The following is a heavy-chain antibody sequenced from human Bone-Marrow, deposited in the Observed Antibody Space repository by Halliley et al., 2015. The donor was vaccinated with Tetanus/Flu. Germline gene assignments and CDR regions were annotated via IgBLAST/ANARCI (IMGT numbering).Heavy chain of an antibody. CDR3: AKGSMGKEFDWLRRPLLA. D-gene: IGHD3-9*01. J-gene: IGHJ5*02. CDR2: ISDDGRNE. Sequence: ISDDGRNENYAESVRGRFTISRDDSRNTLFLQMDSLRVEDTAVYYCAKGSMGKEFDWLRRPLLAWGQGTLVIVSS. V-gene: IGHV3-30*18.